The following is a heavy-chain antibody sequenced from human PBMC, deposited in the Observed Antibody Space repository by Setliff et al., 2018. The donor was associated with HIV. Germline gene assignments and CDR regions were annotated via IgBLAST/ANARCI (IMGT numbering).Heavy chain of an antibody. Sequence: PGGSLRLSCAASGFTFSSYAMYWVRQAPGKGLEWVAVISYDGSNKYYADSVKGRFTISRDNAKYSLYLQMNTLRVEDTAVYYCARSVIGYYYYGMDVWGQGTLVTVSS. CDR3: ARSVIGYYYYGMDV. CDR1: GFTFSSYA. D-gene: IGHD3-10*01. V-gene: IGHV3-30-3*01. CDR2: ISYDGSNK. J-gene: IGHJ6*02.